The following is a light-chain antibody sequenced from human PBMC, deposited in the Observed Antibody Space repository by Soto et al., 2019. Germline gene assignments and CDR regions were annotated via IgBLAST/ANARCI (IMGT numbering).Light chain of an antibody. J-gene: IGKJ1*01. V-gene: IGKV3-11*01. CDR2: DVS. CDR3: QQRHWPWT. CDR1: QSVGSW. Sequence: EIVLTQSPATLSLSPGESATLSCRASQSVGSWLAWYQQKPGQPPRLLIYDVSNRATGIPARFSGSWSGTDFTLTISSLDTEDVAVYYCQQRHWPWTFGQWTTVEVK.